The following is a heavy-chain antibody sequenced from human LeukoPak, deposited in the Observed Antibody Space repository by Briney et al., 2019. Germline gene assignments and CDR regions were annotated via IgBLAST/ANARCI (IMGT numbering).Heavy chain of an antibody. D-gene: IGHD3-22*01. V-gene: IGHV3-21*01. CDR2: ISSSSSYI. Sequence: GGSLRLSCAASGFTFSSYEMNWVRQAPGKGLEWVSSISSSSSYIYYADSVKGRFTISRDNAKNSLYLQMNSLRAEDTAVYYCARGSGSSGYSDYWGQGTLVTVSS. CDR3: ARGSGSSGYSDY. CDR1: GFTFSSYE. J-gene: IGHJ4*02.